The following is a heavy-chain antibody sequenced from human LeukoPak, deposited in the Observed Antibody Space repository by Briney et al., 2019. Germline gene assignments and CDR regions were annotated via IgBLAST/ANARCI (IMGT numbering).Heavy chain of an antibody. CDR1: DDSISSNDYY. D-gene: IGHD2-21*01. Sequence: SEPLSLTCTVSDDSISSNDYYWGWIRQPPGKGLEWIGSISYSGSTYYKPSLKSRVTISVDTSKNQFSLKLSSVTAADTAVYYCARRRAGGDCYGAFDYWGQGTLVTVSS. V-gene: IGHV4-39*01. CDR3: ARRRAGGDCYGAFDY. J-gene: IGHJ4*02. CDR2: ISYSGST.